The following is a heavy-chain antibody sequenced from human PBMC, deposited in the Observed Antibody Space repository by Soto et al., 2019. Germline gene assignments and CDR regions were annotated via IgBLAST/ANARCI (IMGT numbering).Heavy chain of an antibody. CDR1: GFTFSDDY. CDR2: ISSSSSYT. D-gene: IGHD3-10*01. J-gene: IGHJ4*02. V-gene: IGHV3-11*06. Sequence: GGSLRLSCAASGFTFSDDYMSWIRQAPGKGLEWVSYISSSSSYTNYADSVKGRFTISRDNAKNSLYLQMNSLRAEDTAVYYCARDLVSDYWGQGTLVTVSS. CDR3: ARDLVSDY.